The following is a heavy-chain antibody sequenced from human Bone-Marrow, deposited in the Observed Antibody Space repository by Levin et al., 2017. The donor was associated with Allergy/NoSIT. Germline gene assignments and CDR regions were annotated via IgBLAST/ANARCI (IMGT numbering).Heavy chain of an antibody. CDR1: DASIKNYY. CDR2: IYYSGST. V-gene: IGHV4-59*12. J-gene: IGHJ4*02. D-gene: IGHD3-16*01. Sequence: SETLSLTCTVSDASIKNYYWSWIRQSPGKGLEWIGYIYYSGSTNYNPSLNSRVTMSVDWSKNQFSLKLSSMTAADTAVYYCARGAYDDVWGSFHPFDYWGQGTLVTVSS. CDR3: ARGAYDDVWGSFHPFDY.